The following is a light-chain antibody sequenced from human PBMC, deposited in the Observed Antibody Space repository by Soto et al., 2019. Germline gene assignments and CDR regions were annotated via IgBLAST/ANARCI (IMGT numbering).Light chain of an antibody. CDR2: GTS. Sequence: EIEMTQSPSTLSVSPGERATLSCRASQRISSNLAWYQQKPGQAPRILIYGTSTRASGIPARFSGSGSGTEFTLTISSLQSEDFAVYYCQQYNNWPPCTFGGGTKVEIK. CDR1: QRISSN. V-gene: IGKV3-15*01. J-gene: IGKJ4*01. CDR3: QQYNNWPPCT.